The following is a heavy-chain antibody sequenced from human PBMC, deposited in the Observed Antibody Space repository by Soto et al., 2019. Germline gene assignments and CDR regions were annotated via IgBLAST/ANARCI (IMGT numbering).Heavy chain of an antibody. V-gene: IGHV3-33*01. D-gene: IGHD2-2*01. J-gene: IGHJ5*02. CDR1: GFTFSSYG. CDR3: ARVPLPYCSSTSCRQNWSDP. Sequence: GGSLRLSCAASGFTFSSYGMHWVRQAPGKGLEWVAVIWYDGSNKYYADSVKGRFTISRDNSKNTLYLQMNSLRAEDTAVYYCARVPLPYCSSTSCRQNWSDPWGQGTLVTVSS. CDR2: IWYDGSNK.